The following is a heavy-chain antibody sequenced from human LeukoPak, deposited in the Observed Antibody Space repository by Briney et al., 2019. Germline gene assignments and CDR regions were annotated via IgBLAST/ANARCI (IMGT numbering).Heavy chain of an antibody. CDR1: GFTVSSNY. D-gene: IGHD3-16*01. CDR2: IKQDGSEK. V-gene: IGHV3-7*01. CDR3: ARNWGLDY. J-gene: IGHJ4*02. Sequence: SGGSLRLSCAASGFTVSSNYMSWVRQAPGKGLEWVANIKQDGSEKYYVDSVKGRFTISRDNAKNSLYLQMNSLRAEDTAVYYCARNWGLDYWGQGTLVTVSS.